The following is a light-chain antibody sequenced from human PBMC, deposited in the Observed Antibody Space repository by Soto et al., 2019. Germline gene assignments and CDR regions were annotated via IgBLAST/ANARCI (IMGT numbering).Light chain of an antibody. CDR3: QQYGSSGT. CDR2: GAP. Sequence: EFVLTQSPGTLSLSPGARATLSCRARQSVSNNYLAWYQQKPGQDPRLLIYGAPNRATGIPDRFSGSGSGTDFTLTISRLEPEDFAVYYCQQYGSSGTVGEGTKVDIK. J-gene: IGKJ4*02. CDR1: QSVSNNY. V-gene: IGKV3-20*01.